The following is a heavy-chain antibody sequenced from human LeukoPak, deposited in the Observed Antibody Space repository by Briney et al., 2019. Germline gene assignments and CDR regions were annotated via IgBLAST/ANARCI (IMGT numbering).Heavy chain of an antibody. CDR3: ARRPIVVVVAATDYFDY. CDR2: IYYSGST. Sequence: SETLSLTCTVSGGSISSSSSYWGWIRQPPGKGLEWTGSIYYSGSTYYNPSLKSRVTISVETSKNQFSLKLSSVTAADTAVYYCARRPIVVVVAATDYFDYWGQGTLVTVSS. J-gene: IGHJ4*02. V-gene: IGHV4-39*01. CDR1: GGSISSSSSY. D-gene: IGHD2-15*01.